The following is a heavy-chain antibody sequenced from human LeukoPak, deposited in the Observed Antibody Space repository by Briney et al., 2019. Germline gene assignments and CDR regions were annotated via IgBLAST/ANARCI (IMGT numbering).Heavy chain of an antibody. D-gene: IGHD6-19*01. J-gene: IGHJ4*02. CDR1: GGSISSSNW. CDR3: ARGTGGRYYFDY. CDR2: IYHSGST. Sequence: SGTLSLTCAVSGGSISSSNWWSWVRQPPGKGLEWIGEIYHSGSTNYNPSLKSRVTTSVDKSKNQFSLKLSSVTAADTAVYYCARGTGGRYYFDYWGQGTLVTVSS. V-gene: IGHV4-4*02.